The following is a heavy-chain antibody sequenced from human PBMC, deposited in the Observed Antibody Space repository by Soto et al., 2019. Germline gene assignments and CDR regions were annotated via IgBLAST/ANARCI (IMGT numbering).Heavy chain of an antibody. V-gene: IGHV3-30-3*01. Sequence: QVQLVESGGGVVQPGRSLRLSCAASGFTFSSYAMHWVRQAPGKGLEWVAVISYDGSNKYYADSVKGRFTISRDNSKNTLSLPMSXLRAEDTAVYYCARGDRLDIVVVVAATPVAWYFDLWGRGTLVTVSS. CDR2: ISYDGSNK. CDR1: GFTFSSYA. CDR3: ARGDRLDIVVVVAATPVAWYFDL. D-gene: IGHD2-15*01. J-gene: IGHJ2*01.